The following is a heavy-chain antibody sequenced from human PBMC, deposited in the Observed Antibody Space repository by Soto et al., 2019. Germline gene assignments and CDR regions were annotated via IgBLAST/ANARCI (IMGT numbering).Heavy chain of an antibody. Sequence: GGSLRLSCAASGFTFSSYDMHWVRQATGKGLEWVSAIGTAGDTYYPGSVKGRFTISRENAKNSLYLQMNSLRAEDTAVYYCARGGAFKDYYDSSGYLDYWGQGTLVTVSS. CDR3: ARGGAFKDYYDSSGYLDY. J-gene: IGHJ4*02. CDR2: IGTAGDT. CDR1: GFTFSSYD. V-gene: IGHV3-13*01. D-gene: IGHD3-22*01.